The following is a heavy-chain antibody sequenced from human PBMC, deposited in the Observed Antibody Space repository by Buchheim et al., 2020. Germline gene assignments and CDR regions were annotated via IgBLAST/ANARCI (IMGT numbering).Heavy chain of an antibody. D-gene: IGHD3/OR15-3a*01. V-gene: IGHV3-7*01. J-gene: IGHJ4*01. CDR1: GFTFSSYE. CDR2: IKKDGSDI. Sequence: EVQLVESGGGLVQPGGSLRLSCVVSGFTFSSYEMNWVRQAPGKGLEWVANIKKDGSDIYYMDSAKGRFTISRDNGKSSLYLQMNSLRAEDTAVYYCVRDGQNFDYWGQGTL. CDR3: VRDGQNFDY.